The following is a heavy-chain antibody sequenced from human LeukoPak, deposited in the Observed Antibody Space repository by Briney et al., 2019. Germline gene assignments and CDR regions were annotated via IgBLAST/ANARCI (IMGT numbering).Heavy chain of an antibody. D-gene: IGHD6-13*01. CDR1: GGSISSYY. CDR3: ARHIGYGVDY. CDR2: IYYSGST. Sequence: SETLSLTCTVSGGSISSYYWSWIRQSPGKGLEWIGYIYYSGSTNYNPSLKSRVTISVDTSKNQFSLKLSSVTAADTAVYYCARHIGYGVDYWGQGTLVTVSS. J-gene: IGHJ4*02. V-gene: IGHV4-59*08.